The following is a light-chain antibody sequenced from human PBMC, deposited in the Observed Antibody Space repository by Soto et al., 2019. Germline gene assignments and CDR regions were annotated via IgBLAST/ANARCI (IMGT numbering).Light chain of an antibody. CDR3: QQSYRAWT. V-gene: IGKV1-39*01. CDR1: YNIRNS. CDR2: ASS. J-gene: IGKJ1*01. Sequence: DIRVTKSPASVSASVGDRVTITCRANYNIRNSLNWYQQKPREAPKLLIYASSSLESGVPSRFSGSASGTDFTLTISSLQPEDFATYYCQQSYRAWTFGQGTKVDI.